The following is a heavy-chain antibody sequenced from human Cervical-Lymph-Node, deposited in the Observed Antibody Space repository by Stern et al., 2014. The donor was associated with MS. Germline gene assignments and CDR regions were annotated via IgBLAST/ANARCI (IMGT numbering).Heavy chain of an antibody. J-gene: IGHJ6*02. D-gene: IGHD3-3*01. CDR3: ARDHARFWSDYMDV. V-gene: IGHV3-30-3*01. Sequence: HVQLVESGGGVVQPGRSLRLSCAASGFTFSSYAMHWVRQAPGKGLEWVAITSYDGSNKYYADSVKGRFTISRDNSKNTLYLQMNSLRAEDTAVYYCARDHARFWSDYMDVWGQGTTVTVSS. CDR1: GFTFSSYA. CDR2: TSYDGSNK.